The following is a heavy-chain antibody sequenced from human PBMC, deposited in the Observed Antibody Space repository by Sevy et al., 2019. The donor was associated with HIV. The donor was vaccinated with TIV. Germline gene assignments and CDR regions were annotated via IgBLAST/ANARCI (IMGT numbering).Heavy chain of an antibody. Sequence: GGSLRLSCSASTFTFSNYAMTWVRQAPGKGLEWVSSISGGGFGTSYADSVKGRFTISRDNSNNTLYLQMNNLRVEDTAIYYCVQEEDVTIINIFDSWGQGTRVTVSS. CDR2: ISGGGFGT. J-gene: IGHJ4*02. CDR1: TFTFSNYA. CDR3: VQEEDVTIINIFDS. D-gene: IGHD3-10*01. V-gene: IGHV3-23*01.